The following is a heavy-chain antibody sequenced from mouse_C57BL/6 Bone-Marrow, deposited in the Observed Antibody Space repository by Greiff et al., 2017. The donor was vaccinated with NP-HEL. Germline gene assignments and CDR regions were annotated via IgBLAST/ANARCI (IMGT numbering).Heavy chain of an antibody. V-gene: IGHV1-4*01. CDR2: INPSSGYT. CDR3: ARFYSNLPWYFDV. J-gene: IGHJ1*03. D-gene: IGHD2-5*01. CDR1: GYTFTSYT. Sequence: QVQLQQSGAELARPGASFPLSFPSSGYTFTSYTMHWVKQRPGQGLEWIGYINPSSGYTQSKKKFKDKATLTADKSSSTAYMQLSSLTSEDSAVYYCARFYSNLPWYFDVWGTGTTVTVSS.